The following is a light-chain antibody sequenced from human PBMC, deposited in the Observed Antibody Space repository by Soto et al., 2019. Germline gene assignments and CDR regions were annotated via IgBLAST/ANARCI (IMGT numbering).Light chain of an antibody. J-gene: IGKJ4*01. CDR2: GAS. CDR3: HQYDSSPLT. Sequence: EIVLTQSPGTLSLSQGERATLSCRASQSVSSSYLAWYQQKPGQAPRLLIYGASSRATGIPDRFSGSGSGTDFSLTISRLEPEDFAVYYCHQYDSSPLTFGGGTEVEIK. V-gene: IGKV3-20*01. CDR1: QSVSSSY.